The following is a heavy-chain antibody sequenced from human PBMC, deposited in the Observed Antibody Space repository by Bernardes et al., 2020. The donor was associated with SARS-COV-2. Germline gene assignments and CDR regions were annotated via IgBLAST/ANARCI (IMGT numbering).Heavy chain of an antibody. CDR1: GFTFSSYW. J-gene: IGHJ2*01. D-gene: IGHD3-22*01. CDR3: ARETMIVVVITTPHWYFDL. CDR2: IKQDGCEK. Sequence: GGSLRLSCAASGFTFSSYWMSWVRQAPGKGLEWVANIKQDGCEKYYVDSVKGRFTISRDNAKNSLYLQMNSLRAEDTAVYYCARETMIVVVITTPHWYFDLWGRGTLVTVSS. V-gene: IGHV3-7*01.